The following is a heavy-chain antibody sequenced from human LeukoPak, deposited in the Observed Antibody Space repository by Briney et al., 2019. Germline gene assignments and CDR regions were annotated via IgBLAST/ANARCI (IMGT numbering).Heavy chain of an antibody. CDR1: GGSFSGYY. CDR2: INHSGST. D-gene: IGHD6-13*01. V-gene: IGHV4-34*01. Sequence: SETLSLTCAVYGGSFSGYYWSWIRQPPGKGLEWIGEINHSGSTNYNPSLKSRVTISVDTSKNQFSLKLSSVTAADTAVYYCARLVSSWYSYYYYYYYMDVWGKGTTVTISS. CDR3: ARLVSSWYSYYYYYYYMDV. J-gene: IGHJ6*03.